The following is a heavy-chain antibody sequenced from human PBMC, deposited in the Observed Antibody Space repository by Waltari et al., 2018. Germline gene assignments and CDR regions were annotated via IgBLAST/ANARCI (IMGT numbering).Heavy chain of an antibody. CDR3: AKLMVRGVNPIQLWSGGDY. D-gene: IGHD3-10*01. J-gene: IGHJ4*02. CDR1: GFTFSRYA. V-gene: IGHV3-23*04. CDR2: ISGSGGST. Sequence: EVQLVESGGGLVQPGGYLRLSCAASGFTFSRYAMSWVRQAPGKGLEWVSAISGSGGSTYYADSVKGRFTIARDNSKNTLYLQMNSLRAEDTAVYYCAKLMVRGVNPIQLWSGGDYWGQGTLVTVSS.